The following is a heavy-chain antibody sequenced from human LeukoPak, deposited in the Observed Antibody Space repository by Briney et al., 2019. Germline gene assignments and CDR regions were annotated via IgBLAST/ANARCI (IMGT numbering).Heavy chain of an antibody. CDR3: ARVTSGITGGTYYYYYMDV. D-gene: IGHD6-13*01. Sequence: GGSLRLSCAASGFTFSSYCMDWVRQTPGKGLEWVSSISSSSSYIYYADSVKGRFTISRDNAKNSLYLQMNSLRAEDTAVYYCARVTSGITGGTYYYYYMDVWGKGTTVTVSS. CDR1: GFTFSSYC. CDR2: ISSSSSYI. J-gene: IGHJ6*03. V-gene: IGHV3-21*01.